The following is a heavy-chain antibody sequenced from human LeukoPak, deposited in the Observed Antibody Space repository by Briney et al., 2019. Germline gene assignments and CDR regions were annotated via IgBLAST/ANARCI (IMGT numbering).Heavy chain of an antibody. CDR1: GGSVSSGSYY. Sequence: PSETLSLTCTVSGGSVSSGSYYWSWIRQPPGKGLEWIGYIYYSGSTNYNPSLKSRVTISVDTSKNQFSLKLSSVTAADTAVYYCARVNYDFWIYYYGMDVWGQGTTVTVSS. V-gene: IGHV4-61*01. CDR3: ARVNYDFWIYYYGMDV. J-gene: IGHJ6*02. CDR2: IYYSGST. D-gene: IGHD3-3*01.